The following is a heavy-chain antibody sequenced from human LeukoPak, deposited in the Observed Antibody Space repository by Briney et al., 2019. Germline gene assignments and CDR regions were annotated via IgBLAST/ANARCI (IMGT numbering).Heavy chain of an antibody. D-gene: IGHD1-26*01. V-gene: IGHV3-23*01. Sequence: GGSLRLSCAASGFTFSSYAMSWVRQAPGKGLEWVSSISSSGGSTFYADSVKGRFTISRDNSKNTLYLQMNSLRAEDTAVYYCAKYGTYRYSGGYLDYWGQGALVTASS. J-gene: IGHJ4*01. CDR2: ISSSGGST. CDR1: GFTFSSYA. CDR3: AKYGTYRYSGGYLDY.